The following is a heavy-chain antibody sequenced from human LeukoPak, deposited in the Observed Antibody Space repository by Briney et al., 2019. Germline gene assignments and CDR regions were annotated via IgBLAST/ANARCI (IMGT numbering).Heavy chain of an antibody. CDR3: ARDGVTGYSYGSGYYGMDV. V-gene: IGHV3-33*01. D-gene: IGHD5-18*01. Sequence: GGSLRLSCAASGFTFSSYGMHWVRQAPGKGLEWVAVIWYDGSNKYYADSVKGRFTISRDNAKNSLYLQMNSLRAEDTAVYYCARDGVTGYSYGSGYYGMDVWGQGTTVTVSS. CDR1: GFTFSSYG. CDR2: IWYDGSNK. J-gene: IGHJ6*02.